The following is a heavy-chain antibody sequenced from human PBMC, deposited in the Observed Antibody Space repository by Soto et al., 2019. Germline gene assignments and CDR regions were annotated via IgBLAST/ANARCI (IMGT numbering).Heavy chain of an antibody. CDR2: INPVFGTP. Sequence: RASVKVSCKASGGTFSSYAISWVRQAPGQGLEWMGGINPVFGTPHYAQKYQGRVTITADTFTNTAYMELTRLTSDDTAVYFCAREGRHFHYWGQGTLVTVS. J-gene: IGHJ4*02. CDR3: AREGRHFHY. V-gene: IGHV1-69*06. CDR1: GGTFSSYA.